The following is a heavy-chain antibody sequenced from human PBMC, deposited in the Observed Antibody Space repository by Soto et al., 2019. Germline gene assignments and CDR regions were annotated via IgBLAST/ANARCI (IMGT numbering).Heavy chain of an antibody. Sequence: GESLKISFVASGFIFTDYAMSWVRQGPGKGLDWVAGISFSGDNTNYADSVKGRFIASRDNSKNTLYLVMNRLRTEDSGIYYCAKIALVGSFGFELARDYWGQGILVIVSS. CDR3: AKIALVGSFGFELARDY. J-gene: IGHJ4*02. D-gene: IGHD2-8*02. CDR1: GFIFTDYA. CDR2: ISFSGDNT. V-gene: IGHV3-23*01.